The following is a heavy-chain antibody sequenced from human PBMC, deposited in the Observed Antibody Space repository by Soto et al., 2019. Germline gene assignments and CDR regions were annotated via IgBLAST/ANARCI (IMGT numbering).Heavy chain of an antibody. Sequence: GGSLRLSCEGSGFSFSTYGMHWVRQSPGKGLQWVAVIWFDGSNTYYADSVKGRFTISRDNSKNALYLQMNNLRVEDTAVYHCAXVEAPLIHSDHYYYGMDVWGQGTKVTAP. CDR3: AXVEAPLIHSDHYYYGMDV. V-gene: IGHV3-33*01. CDR1: GFSFSTYG. CDR2: IWFDGSNT. J-gene: IGHJ6*02. D-gene: IGHD5-18*01.